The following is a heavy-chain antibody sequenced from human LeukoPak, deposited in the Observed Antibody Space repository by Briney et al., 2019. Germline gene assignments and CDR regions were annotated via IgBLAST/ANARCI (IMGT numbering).Heavy chain of an antibody. J-gene: IGHJ6*02. D-gene: IGHD3-3*01. CDR2: INQDGSVK. Sequence: GGSLRLCCAASGFAFSTYWMDLGREAPGKGLEWVGNINQDGSVKHYVDSVRGRFTISRDNARNSVYLQMNALRVEDTAVYYCTRDFVFWGQGTTVTVSS. CDR3: TRDFVF. CDR1: GFAFSTYW. V-gene: IGHV3-7*01.